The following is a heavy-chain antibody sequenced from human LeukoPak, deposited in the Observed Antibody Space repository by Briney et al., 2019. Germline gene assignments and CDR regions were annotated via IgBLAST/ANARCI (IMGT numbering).Heavy chain of an antibody. V-gene: IGHV3-30*04. CDR1: GFTFSSYA. CDR3: ARDMTTRGVYYYYGMDV. Sequence: GGCLRLSCAASGFTFSSYAMHWVRQAPGKGLEWVAVISYDGSNKYYADSVKGRFTISRDNSKNTLYLQMNSLRAEDTAVYYCARDMTTRGVYYYYGMDVWGKGTTVTVSS. J-gene: IGHJ6*04. CDR2: ISYDGSNK. D-gene: IGHD4-17*01.